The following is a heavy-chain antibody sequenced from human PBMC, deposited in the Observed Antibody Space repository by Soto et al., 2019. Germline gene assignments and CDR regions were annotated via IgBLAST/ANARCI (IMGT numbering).Heavy chain of an antibody. D-gene: IGHD5-12*01. CDR3: ARDDATPDWFDP. V-gene: IGHV4-59*01. J-gene: IGHJ5*02. CDR1: GGCISSYY. Sequence: XATLSLACTVCGGCISSYYWSWIRQPPGKGLEWIGYIYYSGGTNYNPSLKSRVTISVDTSKNQFSLKLSSVTAADTAVYYCARDDATPDWFDPWGQGTLVTVSS. CDR2: IYYSGGT.